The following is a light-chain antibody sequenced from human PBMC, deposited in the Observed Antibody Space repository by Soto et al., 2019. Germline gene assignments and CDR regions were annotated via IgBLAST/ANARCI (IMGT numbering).Light chain of an antibody. CDR1: QSLGSY. Sequence: EVVLTQSPATLSLSPGERATLSCRASQSLGSYFAWYQHKPGQAPRLLIDDASSRAPGIPARFGGSGSGTDFTLTISSLEPEDFAVYYCQYRTTFGQGTRLDIK. CDR2: DAS. V-gene: IGKV3-11*01. J-gene: IGKJ5*01. CDR3: QYRTT.